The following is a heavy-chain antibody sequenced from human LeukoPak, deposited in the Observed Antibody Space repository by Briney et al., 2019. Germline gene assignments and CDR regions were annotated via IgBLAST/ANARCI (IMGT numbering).Heavy chain of an antibody. CDR2: ISSSSSYI. CDR1: GFTFSSYS. V-gene: IGHV3-21*01. Sequence: PGGSLRLSCAVSGFTFSSYSMNWVRQAPGKGLGWVSSISSSSSYIYYADSVKGRFTISRDNAKNSLYLQMNSLRAEDTAVYYCARDGTYYYDSSGYYLVNWFDPWGQGTLVTVSS. J-gene: IGHJ5*02. CDR3: ARDGTYYYDSSGYYLVNWFDP. D-gene: IGHD3-22*01.